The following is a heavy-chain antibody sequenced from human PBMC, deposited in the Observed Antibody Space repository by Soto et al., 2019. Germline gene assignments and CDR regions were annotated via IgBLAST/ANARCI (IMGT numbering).Heavy chain of an antibody. CDR2: IRQDGSET. CDR3: ARGDFYDSSGSFADAFDV. D-gene: IGHD3-22*01. J-gene: IGHJ3*01. V-gene: IGHV3-7*05. Sequence: EVQLVESGGGLVQPGGSLRLSCAASGFTFNTYWMSWVRQAPGKGLEWVANIRQDGSETYYVDSVKGRFTLSRDNVKNSLHLQMNRLRAEDTAVYYCARGDFYDSSGSFADAFDVWGQGTMVTVSS. CDR1: GFTFNTYW.